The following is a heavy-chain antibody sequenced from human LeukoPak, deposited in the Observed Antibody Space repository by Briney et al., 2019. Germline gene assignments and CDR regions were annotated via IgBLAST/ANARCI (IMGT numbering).Heavy chain of an antibody. CDR2: IYTSGST. V-gene: IGHV4-61*02. CDR1: GGSISSGSYY. CDR3: ARHDDFWSAYYQYYFDY. D-gene: IGHD3-3*01. Sequence: PSETLFLTCTVSGGSISSGSYYWSWIRQPAGKGLEWIGRIYTSGSTNYNPSLKSRVTISVDTSKNQFSLKLSSVTAADTAVYYCARHDDFWSAYYQYYFDYWGQGTLVTVSS. J-gene: IGHJ4*02.